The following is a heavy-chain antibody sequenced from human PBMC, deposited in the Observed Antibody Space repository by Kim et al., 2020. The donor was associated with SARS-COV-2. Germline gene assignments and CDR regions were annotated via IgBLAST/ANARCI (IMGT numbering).Heavy chain of an antibody. V-gene: IGHV3-33*08. CDR1: GFTFSSYG. CDR2: IWYDGSNK. J-gene: IGHJ6*02. CDR3: ARDRQLGAYGMDV. Sequence: GGSLRLSCAASGFTFSSYGMHWVRQAPGKGLEWVAVIWYDGSNKYYADSVKGRFTISRDNSKNTLYLQMNSLRAEDTAVYYCARDRQLGAYGMDVWGQGTTVTVSS. D-gene: IGHD6-13*01.